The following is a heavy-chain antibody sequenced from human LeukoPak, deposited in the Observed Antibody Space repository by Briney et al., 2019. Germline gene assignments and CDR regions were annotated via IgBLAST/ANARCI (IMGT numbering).Heavy chain of an antibody. V-gene: IGHV4-59*08. CDR1: GGSISSDY. J-gene: IGHJ4*02. CDR3: ARSDYGDYVNY. CDR2: IYYSGST. D-gene: IGHD4-17*01. Sequence: SETLSLTCTVSGGSISSDYWSWMRQPPGKGLEWIGYIYYSGSTNYNPSLKSRVTISVDTSKNQFSLKLSSVTAADTAVYYCARSDYGDYVNYWGQGTLVTVSS.